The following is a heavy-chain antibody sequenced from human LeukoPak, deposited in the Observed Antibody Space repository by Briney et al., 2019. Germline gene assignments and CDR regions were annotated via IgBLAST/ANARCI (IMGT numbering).Heavy chain of an antibody. CDR2: TSAYNGNT. V-gene: IGHV1-18*04. CDR3: ARRVGYDSSGYLLY. J-gene: IGHJ4*02. CDR1: GYTFTSYY. Sequence: ASVKVSCKASGYTFTSYYMHWVRQAPGQGLEWMGWTSAYNGNTNYAQKLQGRVTMTTDTSTSTAYMELRSLRSDDTAVYYCARRVGYDSSGYLLYWGQGTLVTVSS. D-gene: IGHD3-22*01.